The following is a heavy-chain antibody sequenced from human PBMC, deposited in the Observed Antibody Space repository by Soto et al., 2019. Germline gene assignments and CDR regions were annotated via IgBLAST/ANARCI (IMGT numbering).Heavy chain of an antibody. Sequence: SETLSLTCTVSGGSMSNYYWSWIRQPPGKGLEWLGYVYYIGSTNYSPSLRSRVSISVDTSKNEFSLRLSSVTAADTAVYFCARSVAVPGAHIDYWGQGTQVTVSS. CDR2: VYYIGST. J-gene: IGHJ4*02. CDR1: GGSMSNYY. V-gene: IGHV4-59*01. CDR3: ARSVAVPGAHIDY. D-gene: IGHD6-19*01.